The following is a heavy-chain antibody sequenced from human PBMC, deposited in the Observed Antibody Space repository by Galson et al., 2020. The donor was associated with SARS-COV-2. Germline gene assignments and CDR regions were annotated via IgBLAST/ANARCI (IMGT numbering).Heavy chain of an antibody. D-gene: IGHD3-9*01. V-gene: IGHV3-23*01. J-gene: IGHJ6*02. CDR1: GFTFSSYA. Sequence: GGSLRLSCAASGFTFSSYAMSWVRQAPGKGLEWVSGISGSGVTTYYADSVKGRFTISRDNSKNTMYLQMNSQRAEDTAVYYCAKWETRYYDILTGYYGVDYYYYYGMDVWGQGTTVTVSS. CDR2: ISGSGVTT. CDR3: AKWETRYYDILTGYYGVDYYYYYGMDV.